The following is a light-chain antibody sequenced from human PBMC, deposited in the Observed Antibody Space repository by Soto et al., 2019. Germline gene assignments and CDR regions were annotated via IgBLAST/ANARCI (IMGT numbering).Light chain of an antibody. J-gene: IGLJ2*01. CDR2: DVS. CDR3: SSYTSSSTQV. Sequence: QSVLTQPASVSGSPGQSITISCTGTSSDVGGYNYVSCYQQHPGKAPKLMIYDVSNRPSGVSNRFSGSKSGNTASLTISGLQAEDEADYYCSSYTSSSTQVFGGGTKVTVL. V-gene: IGLV2-14*01. CDR1: SSDVGGYNY.